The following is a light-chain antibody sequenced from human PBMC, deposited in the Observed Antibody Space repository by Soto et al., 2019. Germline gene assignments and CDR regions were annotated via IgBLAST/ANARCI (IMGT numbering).Light chain of an antibody. J-gene: IGLJ1*01. CDR3: QSYDSSLSVYV. CDR1: SSNIGAGYD. Sequence: QSVLTQPPSVSGAPGQRVTISCTGSSSNIGAGYDVHWYQQLPGTAPKLLISGNSNRPSGVPDRFSGSKSGTSASLAITGLQEEDEADYYCQSYDSSLSVYVFGTGTKLTVL. V-gene: IGLV1-40*01. CDR2: GNS.